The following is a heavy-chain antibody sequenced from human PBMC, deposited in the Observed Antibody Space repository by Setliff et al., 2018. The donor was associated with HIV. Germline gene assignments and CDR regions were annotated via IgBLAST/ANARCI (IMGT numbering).Heavy chain of an antibody. V-gene: IGHV4-59*11. D-gene: IGHD4-17*01. CDR3: AKGAGFYGDYTFDH. Sequence: SETLSLTCTVSGPSINIHYWSWIRQSPGKAFEWIGYIYSTGSTNYNPSLQSRVTISMVASRNQFSLKVTTVTAADTAVYYCAKGAGFYGDYTFDHWGQGRQVTVSS. CDR1: GPSINIHY. CDR2: IYSTGST. J-gene: IGHJ4*02.